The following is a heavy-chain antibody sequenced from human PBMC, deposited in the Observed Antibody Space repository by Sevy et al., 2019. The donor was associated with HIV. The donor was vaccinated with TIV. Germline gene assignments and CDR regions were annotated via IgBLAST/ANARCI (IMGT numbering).Heavy chain of an antibody. CDR1: GFTFSSYA. V-gene: IGHV3-23*01. D-gene: IGHD3-22*01. CDR2: ISGNGADT. J-gene: IGHJ3*02. CDR3: AGGRFDSTGSFDAFDI. Sequence: GGSLRLSCAASGFTFSSYAMSWVRQAPGKGLEWLSAISGNGADTFYADSVKGRFTISRDNSKNTLFLQMNNLRAEDTAVYYCAGGRFDSTGSFDAFDIWGRGTLVTVSS.